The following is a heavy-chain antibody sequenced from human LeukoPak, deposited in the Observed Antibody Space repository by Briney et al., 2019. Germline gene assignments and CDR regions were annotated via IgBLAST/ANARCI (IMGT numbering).Heavy chain of an antibody. CDR1: GGSISSYDHY. CDR2: IYYSGRT. D-gene: IGHD3-22*01. Sequence: SETLSLTCTVSGGSISSYDHYWDWIRQPPGKGLEWIGSIYYSGRTYYNQSLPGRVTVSLDTSRNQFSLKLSSVTAADTAVYYCARGGSSGYYYGWGQGTLVTVSS. CDR3: ARGGSSGYYYG. V-gene: IGHV4-39*07. J-gene: IGHJ4*02.